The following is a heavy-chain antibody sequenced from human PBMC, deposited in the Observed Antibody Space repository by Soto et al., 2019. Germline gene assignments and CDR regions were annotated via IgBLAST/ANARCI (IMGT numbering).Heavy chain of an antibody. D-gene: IGHD6-13*01. CDR1: GFTFSSYG. Sequence: GGSLRLSCAASGFTFSSYGMHWVRQAPGKGLEWVAVIWYDGSNKYYADSVKGRFTISRDNSKNTLYLQMNSLRAEDTAVYYCARDVLDHSSSWYFYYYGMDVWGQRTSVTVSS. J-gene: IGHJ6*02. V-gene: IGHV3-33*01. CDR3: ARDVLDHSSSWYFYYYGMDV. CDR2: IWYDGSNK.